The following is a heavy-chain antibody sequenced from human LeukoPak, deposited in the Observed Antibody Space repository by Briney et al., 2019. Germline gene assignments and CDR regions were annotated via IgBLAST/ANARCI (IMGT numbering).Heavy chain of an antibody. D-gene: IGHD3-22*01. V-gene: IGHV1-2*02. Sequence: ASVTVSRKASGYTFTRYYSHWVRQAPAKGLEWMGGINPNSGGPNYAQKFQGRVTMTRDTSVSTAYMEGSRLRSGDTAVYYCERDYYESSGYFDYWGQGTLVTVS. J-gene: IGHJ4*02. CDR3: ERDYYESSGYFDY. CDR1: GYTFTRYY. CDR2: INPNSGGP.